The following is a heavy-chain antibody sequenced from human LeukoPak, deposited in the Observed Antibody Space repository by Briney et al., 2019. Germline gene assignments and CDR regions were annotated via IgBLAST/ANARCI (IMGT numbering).Heavy chain of an antibody. J-gene: IGHJ4*02. D-gene: IGHD3-10*01. CDR2: ISSSSSHI. Sequence: GGSLRLSCAASGFTFSSYSMNWVRQAPGKGLEWVSSISSSSSHIYYADSVKGRFTISRDNAKNSLYLQTNSLRAEDTAVYYCASSPYYYSNWGQGTLVTVSS. V-gene: IGHV3-21*01. CDR1: GFTFSSYS. CDR3: ASSPYYYSN.